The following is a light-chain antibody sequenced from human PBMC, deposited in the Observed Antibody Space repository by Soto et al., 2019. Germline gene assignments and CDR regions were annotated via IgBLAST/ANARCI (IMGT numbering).Light chain of an antibody. Sequence: EIVLTQSPGTLSLSPGERATLSCRASQSVSSSYLAWYQQKPGQAPRLLICGASSRATGIPDRFSGSGSGTDFTLTISRLEPEDFAVYYCQQYGSSQTFGQGTKVDI. V-gene: IGKV3-20*01. J-gene: IGKJ1*01. CDR1: QSVSSSY. CDR2: GAS. CDR3: QQYGSSQT.